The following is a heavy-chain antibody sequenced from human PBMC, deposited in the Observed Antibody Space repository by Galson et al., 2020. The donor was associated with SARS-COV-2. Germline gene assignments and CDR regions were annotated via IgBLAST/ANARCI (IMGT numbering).Heavy chain of an antibody. Sequence: QLGQSLKLSCPASAFTFSTYAMHCVRQPPSDGMEWVSSTLNDVINKDYADFVTGRFTIPRHNSENTLYLEMNSLRTEDTAVYYCAKERYGDYGDVFDVWGQGTMVTVSS. CDR2: TLNDVINK. V-gene: IGHV3-30*02. J-gene: IGHJ3*01. D-gene: IGHD4-17*01. CDR1: AFTFSTYA. CDR3: AKERYGDYGDVFDV.